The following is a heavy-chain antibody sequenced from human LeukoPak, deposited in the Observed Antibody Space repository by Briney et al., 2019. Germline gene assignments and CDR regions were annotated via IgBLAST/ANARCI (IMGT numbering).Heavy chain of an antibody. J-gene: IGHJ3*02. CDR1: GGSISSGGYS. D-gene: IGHD4-23*01. CDR3: ARVIGGGNPYDAFDI. Sequence: SQTLSLTCAVSGGSISSGGYSWSWIRQPPGKGLEWIGYIYHSGSTYYNPSLKSRVTISVDRSKNQFSLKLSSVTAADTAVYYCARVIGGGNPYDAFDIWGQGTMVTVSS. CDR2: IYHSGST. V-gene: IGHV4-30-2*01.